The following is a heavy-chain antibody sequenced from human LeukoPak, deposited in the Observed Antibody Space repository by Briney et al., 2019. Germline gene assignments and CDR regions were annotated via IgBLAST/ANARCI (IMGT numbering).Heavy chain of an antibody. CDR3: ARDYYYDSSGYYYEPEYFQH. CDR1: GFTFSSYW. J-gene: IGHJ1*01. Sequence: GGSLRLSCAASGFTFSSYWMSWVRQAPGKGLEWVANIKQDGSEKYYVDSVKGRLTISRDNAKNSLYLQMNSLRAEDTAVYYCARDYYYDSSGYYYEPEYFQHWGQGTLVTVSS. V-gene: IGHV3-7*01. D-gene: IGHD3-22*01. CDR2: IKQDGSEK.